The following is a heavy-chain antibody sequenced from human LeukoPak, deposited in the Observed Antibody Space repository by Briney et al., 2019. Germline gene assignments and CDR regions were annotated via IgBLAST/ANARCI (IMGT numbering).Heavy chain of an antibody. CDR2: ISGSGGST. CDR1: GFTFSSYG. CDR3: AKDQFGEHSDY. V-gene: IGHV3-23*01. J-gene: IGHJ4*02. Sequence: GGSLRLSCAASGFTFSSYGMSWVRQAPGKGLEWVSAISGSGGSTYYADSVKGRFTISRDNSKNTLYLQMNSLRAEDTAVYHCAKDQFGEHSDYWGQGTLVTVSS. D-gene: IGHD3-10*01.